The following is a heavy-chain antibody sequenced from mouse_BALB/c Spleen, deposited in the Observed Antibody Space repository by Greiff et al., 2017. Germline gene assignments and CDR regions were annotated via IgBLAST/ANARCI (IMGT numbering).Heavy chain of an antibody. CDR3: ARWEVRRRAYAMDY. J-gene: IGHJ4*01. CDR2: ISYSGST. Sequence: DVHLVESGPGLVKPSQSLSLTCTVTGYSITSDYAWNWIRQFPGNKLEWMGYISYSGSTCYNPSLKSRISITRDTSKNQFFLQLNSVTTEDTATYYCARWEVRRRAYAMDYWGQGTSVTVSS. V-gene: IGHV3-2*02. CDR1: GYSITSDYA. D-gene: IGHD2-14*01.